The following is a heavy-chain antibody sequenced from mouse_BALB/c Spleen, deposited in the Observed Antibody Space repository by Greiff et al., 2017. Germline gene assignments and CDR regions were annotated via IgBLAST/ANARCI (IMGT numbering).Heavy chain of an antibody. J-gene: IGHJ2*01. V-gene: IGHV1S16*01. CDR2: INPSNGGT. CDR3: TKVDY. Sequence: QVQLKQSGPELEKPGASVKLSCKASGYTFTSYYMYWVKQRPGQGLEWIGGINPSNGGTNFNEKFKSKATLTVDKSSSTAYMQLSSLTSEDSAVYYCTKVDYWGQGTTLTVSS. CDR1: GYTFTSYY.